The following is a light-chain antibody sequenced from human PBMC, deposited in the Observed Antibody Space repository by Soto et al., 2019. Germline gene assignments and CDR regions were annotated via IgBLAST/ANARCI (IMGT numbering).Light chain of an antibody. Sequence: QSALTQPASVSVSPGQSITISCTGTSSDVGGYNSVSWYQQHPGKAPKLMIYDVSNRPSGVSNRFSGSKSGNTASLTISGLQAEDEADYYCSSYTSSSTYVFATGTKVTVL. CDR3: SSYTSSSTYV. J-gene: IGLJ1*01. CDR2: DVS. V-gene: IGLV2-14*01. CDR1: SSDVGGYNS.